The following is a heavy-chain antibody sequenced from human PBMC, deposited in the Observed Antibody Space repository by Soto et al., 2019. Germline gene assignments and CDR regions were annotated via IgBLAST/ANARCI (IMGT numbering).Heavy chain of an antibody. Sequence: SVKVSCKASGGTFSSYTISWVRQAPGQGLEWMGRIIPILGIANYAQKFQGRVTITADKSTSTAYMELSSLRSEDTAVFYCARDITGIAAAGPGIANYWGQGTLVTVSS. CDR1: GGTFSSYT. V-gene: IGHV1-69*04. CDR3: ARDITGIAAAGPGIANY. D-gene: IGHD6-13*01. CDR2: IIPILGIA. J-gene: IGHJ4*02.